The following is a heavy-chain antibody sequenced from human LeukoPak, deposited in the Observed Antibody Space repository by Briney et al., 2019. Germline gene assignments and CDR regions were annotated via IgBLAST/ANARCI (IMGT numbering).Heavy chain of an antibody. Sequence: KSSEPLPLTCAVYGGSFSGYYWSWIRQPPGKGLEWIGEINHSGSTNYNPSLKSRVTISVDTSKNQFSLKLSSVTAADTAVYYCARALYDFWSGFLDDAFDIWGQGTMVTVSS. D-gene: IGHD3-3*01. V-gene: IGHV4-34*01. CDR3: ARALYDFWSGFLDDAFDI. CDR2: INHSGST. CDR1: GGSFSGYY. J-gene: IGHJ3*02.